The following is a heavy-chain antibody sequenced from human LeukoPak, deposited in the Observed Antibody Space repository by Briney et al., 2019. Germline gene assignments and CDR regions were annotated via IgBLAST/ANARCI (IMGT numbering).Heavy chain of an antibody. CDR2: INPYNGNT. J-gene: IGHJ2*01. Sequence: VASVKVSCKAFGYTFTNFGITWERQAPGQGLEWMGWINPYNGNTQYAQRLQGRVSMTTDTSTSTAYMELRSLTSDDLAVYYCARSYETGGYYYWYFDLWGRGTLVTVSS. CDR1: GYTFTNFG. V-gene: IGHV1-18*03. CDR3: ARSYETGGYYYWYFDL. D-gene: IGHD3-22*01.